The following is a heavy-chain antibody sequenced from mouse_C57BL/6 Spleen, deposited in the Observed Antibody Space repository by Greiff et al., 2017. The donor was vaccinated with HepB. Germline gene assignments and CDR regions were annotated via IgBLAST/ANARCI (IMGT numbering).Heavy chain of an antibody. CDR1: GFTFSSYA. CDR2: ISSGGDYI. D-gene: IGHD3-3*01. Sequence: DVHLVESGEGLVKPGGSLKLSCAASGFTFSSYAMSWVRQTPEKRLEWVAYISSGGDYIYYADTVKGRFTISRDNARNTLYLQMSSLKSEDTAMYYSTREGTVYFYSALDYWGQGTSVTVSS. J-gene: IGHJ4*01. CDR3: TREGTVYFYSALDY. V-gene: IGHV5-9-1*02.